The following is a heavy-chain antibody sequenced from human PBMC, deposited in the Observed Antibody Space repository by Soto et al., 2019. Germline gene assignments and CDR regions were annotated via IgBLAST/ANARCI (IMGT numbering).Heavy chain of an antibody. Sequence: GGSLRLSCAASGFTFSNFAMSWVRQAPGEGLEWVSGISSVGGATNYADSVKGRFTISRDNSKNTVYLQMNSLRGEDTAVYYCSKDRMPVSGTLFDFWGQGILVTVSS. CDR2: ISSVGGAT. J-gene: IGHJ4*02. CDR1: GFTFSNFA. V-gene: IGHV3-23*01. D-gene: IGHD6-19*01. CDR3: SKDRMPVSGTLFDF.